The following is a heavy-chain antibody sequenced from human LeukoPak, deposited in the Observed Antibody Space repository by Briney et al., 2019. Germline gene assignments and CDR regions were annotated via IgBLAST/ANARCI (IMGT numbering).Heavy chain of an antibody. D-gene: IGHD2-21*01. CDR2: IKRDGREK. CDR1: GYTFSSYW. CDR3: ARDPGIVVVKGCLDY. V-gene: IGHV3-7*01. Sequence: GGSLRLSCAASGYTFSSYWVHWARQAPGKGLEWVANIKRDGREKCYVDSVKGRFTISRDNAKNTLYLQMNSLRAEDTAVYYCARDPGIVVVKGCLDYWGPGTLVTVSS. J-gene: IGHJ4*02.